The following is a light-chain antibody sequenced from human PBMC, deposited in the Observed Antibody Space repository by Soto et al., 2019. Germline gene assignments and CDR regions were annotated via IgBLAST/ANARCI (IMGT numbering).Light chain of an antibody. J-gene: IGLJ1*01. Sequence: QSALTQPASVSGSPGQSITISCTGTSSDVGSYNFVSWYQQHPGKAPKLMIYEGSKRPSGVSNRFSGSKSGNTASLTISGLQAEDEADYHCCSYASSSTYVFGTGTKVTVL. CDR1: SSDVGSYNF. V-gene: IGLV2-23*01. CDR3: CSYASSSTYV. CDR2: EGS.